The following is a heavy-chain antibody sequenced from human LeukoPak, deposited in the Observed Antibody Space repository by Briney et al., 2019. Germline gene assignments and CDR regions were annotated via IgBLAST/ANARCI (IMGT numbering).Heavy chain of an antibody. J-gene: IGHJ4*02. CDR1: GFTFSSYS. V-gene: IGHV3-21*01. CDR3: ARDNFEATYFDY. CDR2: ISSSSSYI. Sequence: PGGSLRLSCAASGFTFSSYSMNWVRQAPGKGLEWVSSISSSSSYIYYADSVKGRFTISRDNAKNSLYLQMNSLRAEDTAVYYCARDNFEATYFDYWGQGTLVTVSS. D-gene: IGHD5-12*01.